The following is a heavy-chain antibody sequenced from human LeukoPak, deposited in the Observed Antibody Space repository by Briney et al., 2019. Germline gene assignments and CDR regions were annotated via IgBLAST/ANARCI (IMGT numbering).Heavy chain of an antibody. D-gene: IGHD2-2*01. CDR2: IYYGGST. CDR1: GGSISSSSYY. CDR3: ARLENKYQLF. V-gene: IGHV4-39*01. J-gene: IGHJ4*02. Sequence: SETLSLTCTVSGGSISSSSYYWGWIRQPPGKGLEWIGSIYYGGSTYYNPSLKSRVTISVDTSKNQFSLKLSSVTAADTAVYYCARLENKYQLFWGQGTLVTVSS.